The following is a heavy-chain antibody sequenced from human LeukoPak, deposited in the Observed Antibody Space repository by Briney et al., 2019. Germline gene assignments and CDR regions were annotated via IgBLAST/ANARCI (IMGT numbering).Heavy chain of an antibody. CDR2: IYHSGST. D-gene: IGHD1-26*01. V-gene: IGHV4-38-2*01. CDR3: ARVMDRGSYSDAFDI. CDR1: GYSISSGYS. J-gene: IGHJ3*02. Sequence: PSETLSLTCAVSGYSISSGYSWGWIRQPPGKGREWIGSIYHSGSTYYNPSLKSRVTISVDTSKNPFSLKLSSVTAADTAVYYCARVMDRGSYSDAFDIWGQGTMVTVSS.